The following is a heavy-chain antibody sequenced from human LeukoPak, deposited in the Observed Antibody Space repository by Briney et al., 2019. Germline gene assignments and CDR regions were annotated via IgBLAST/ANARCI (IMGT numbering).Heavy chain of an antibody. CDR3: AKDYSDSRVADVFFEY. J-gene: IGHJ4*02. CDR1: GLTFSDYA. CDR2: ITSGFTP. D-gene: IGHD2-15*01. V-gene: IGHV3-23*01. Sequence: GGSLRLSCAASGLTFSDYAMSRFRQAPGKGLEWVSGITSGFTPHYADSVKGRLTISRDNSKNTFHLQLNSLRAEDTAVYYCAKDYSDSRVADVFFEYWGQGTLVTVSS.